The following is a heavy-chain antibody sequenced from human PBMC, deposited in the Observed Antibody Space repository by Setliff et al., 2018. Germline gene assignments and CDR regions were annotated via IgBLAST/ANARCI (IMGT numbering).Heavy chain of an antibody. V-gene: IGHV3-30*03. CDR2: ISNDGSDK. J-gene: IGHJ5*02. CDR1: GFTFSIYD. D-gene: IGHD6-13*01. Sequence: GGSLRLSCAASGFTFSIYDMHWVRQTPGKGLEGVALISNDGSDKYCADSVKGRFTISRDNSKSTLFLQMNSLRAEDTAVYYCARDPPYSSSWYGSNWFDPWGQGTLVTVSS. CDR3: ARDPPYSSSWYGSNWFDP.